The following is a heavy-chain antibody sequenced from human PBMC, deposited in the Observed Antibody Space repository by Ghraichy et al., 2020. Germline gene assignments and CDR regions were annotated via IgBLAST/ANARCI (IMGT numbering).Heavy chain of an antibody. CDR2: ISGSGGGT. CDR3: AKALRGVMYMDYYYGMDV. J-gene: IGHJ6*02. V-gene: IGHV3-23*01. D-gene: IGHD3-10*01. CDR1: GFTFSSYA. Sequence: GGSLRLSCAASGFTFSSYAMSWVRQAPGKGLEWVSAISGSGGGTYSADSVQGRFTISSDTSKNTLYLQMNSLRAEDTAVYYCAKALRGVMYMDYYYGMDVWGQGTTVTVSS.